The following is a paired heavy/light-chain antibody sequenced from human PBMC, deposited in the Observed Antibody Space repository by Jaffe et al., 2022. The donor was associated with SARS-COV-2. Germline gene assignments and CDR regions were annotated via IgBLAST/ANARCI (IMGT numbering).Light chain of an antibody. Sequence: QSALTQPPSVSGSPGQSVTITCTGTSSDVGGYNFVSWYQQHPGTAPKLIIYDVTKRPSGVPGRFSGSKSGNTASLTISGLQPEDEADYSCFSYAGSYTGVFGGGTKLTVL. J-gene: IGLJ3*02. CDR3: FSYAGSYTGV. CDR2: DVT. V-gene: IGLV2-11*01. CDR1: SSDVGGYNF.
Heavy chain of an antibody. CDR1: GVTLSDFS. Sequence: QVKLVESGGGVVQTGRSLRLSCAVSGVTLSDFSYHWVRQGPGKGLEWVSLVGNGVPETFYADSVKGRFTIFRDDSQNTVYLLLNSVTPEDTAMYYCARDRPSSSWSDGFDVWGQGTMVTVSS. J-gene: IGHJ3*01. V-gene: IGHV3-30*04. CDR2: VGNGVPET. D-gene: IGHD6-13*01. CDR3: ARDRPSSSWSDGFDV.